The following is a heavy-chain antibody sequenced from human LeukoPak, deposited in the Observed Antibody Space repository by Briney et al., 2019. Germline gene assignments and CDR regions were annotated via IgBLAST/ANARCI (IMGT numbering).Heavy chain of an antibody. D-gene: IGHD2-2*01. CDR1: GYTFASYG. Sequence: GASVKVSCKASGYTFASYGIIWVRQAPGQGLEWMGWISANNGDTNYAQKVQGRVTMTTDTSTTTVYMELRNLRFDDTAVYYCARGRCSSRSCYLFDYWGQGTLVTVSS. V-gene: IGHV1-18*01. CDR2: ISANNGDT. J-gene: IGHJ4*02. CDR3: ARGRCSSRSCYLFDY.